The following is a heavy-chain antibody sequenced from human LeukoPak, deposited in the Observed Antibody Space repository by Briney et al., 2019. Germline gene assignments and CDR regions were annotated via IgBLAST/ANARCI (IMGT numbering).Heavy chain of an antibody. Sequence: SETLSLTCTVSGGSISSYYWSWIRQPPGKGLEWIGYIYYSGSTNYNPSLKSRVTISVDTSKNQFSLKLSSVTAADTAVYYCARAVGAAAGAYYYYMDVWGKGTTVTVSS. CDR3: ARAVGAAAGAYYYYMDV. V-gene: IGHV4-59*12. D-gene: IGHD6-13*01. CDR1: GGSISSYY. J-gene: IGHJ6*03. CDR2: IYYSGST.